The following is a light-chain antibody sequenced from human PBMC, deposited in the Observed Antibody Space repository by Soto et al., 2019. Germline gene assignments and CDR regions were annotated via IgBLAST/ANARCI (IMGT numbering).Light chain of an antibody. CDR1: RSNIGSSI. V-gene: IGLV1-47*01. Sequence: QPVLTQPPSLSGTPGQTVTISCFGSRSNIGSSIVHWYQQLPGAAPKHLIYMNNQRPSGSPDRFSGSKSGTSASLVISGLRSEDEADYYCVAWDDNLSARVFGGGTKLTVL. J-gene: IGLJ3*02. CDR3: VAWDDNLSARV. CDR2: MNN.